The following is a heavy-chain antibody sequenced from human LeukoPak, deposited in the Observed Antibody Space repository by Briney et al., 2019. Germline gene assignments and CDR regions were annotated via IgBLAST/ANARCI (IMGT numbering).Heavy chain of an antibody. V-gene: IGHV4-61*10. J-gene: IGHJ6*04. CDR1: GNSISSGDNY. CDR2: IYYSGST. Sequence: KPSQTLSLTCTVSGNSISSGDNYWSWIRQPAGKGLEWIGYIYYSGSTNYNPSLKSRVTISVDTSKNQFSLKLSSVTAADTAVYYCARFIRDSSSGWYDVWGKGTTVTVSS. D-gene: IGHD6-19*01. CDR3: ARFIRDSSSGWYDV.